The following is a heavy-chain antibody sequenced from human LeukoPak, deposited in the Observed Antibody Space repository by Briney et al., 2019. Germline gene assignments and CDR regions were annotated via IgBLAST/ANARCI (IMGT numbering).Heavy chain of an antibody. Sequence: SQTLSLTCTVSGGSISSGDYYWSWIRQHPGKGLEWIGYIYYSGSTYYNPSLKSRVTISVDTSKNQFSLKLSSVTAADTAVYYCARERGLDDSSGYYYDYWGQGTLVTVSS. CDR2: IYYSGST. J-gene: IGHJ4*02. CDR3: ARERGLDDSSGYYYDY. D-gene: IGHD3-22*01. V-gene: IGHV4-31*03. CDR1: GGSISSGDYY.